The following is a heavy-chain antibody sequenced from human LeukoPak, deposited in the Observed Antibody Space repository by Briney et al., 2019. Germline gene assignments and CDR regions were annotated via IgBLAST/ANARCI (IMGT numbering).Heavy chain of an antibody. CDR3: AEGGWELGSTGYFDY. D-gene: IGHD1-26*01. Sequence: GRSLRLSCAASGFTFSSYAMHWVRQAPGKGLEWVAVISYDGSSKYYADSVKGRFTISRDNSKNTLYVQMNSLRPEDTAVYYCAEGGWELGSTGYFDYWGQGTLVTVPS. V-gene: IGHV3-30*18. CDR1: GFTFSSYA. J-gene: IGHJ4*02. CDR2: ISYDGSSK.